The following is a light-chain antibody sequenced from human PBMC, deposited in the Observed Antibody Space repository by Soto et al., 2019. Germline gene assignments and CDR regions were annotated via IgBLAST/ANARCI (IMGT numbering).Light chain of an antibody. CDR1: QRVTSSY. V-gene: IGKV3-20*01. CDR3: RQYWTSLSLT. J-gene: IGKJ1*01. CDR2: GAS. Sequence: ETVLTQSPGTLSLSPGERATLSCRASQRVTSSYLAWYQQKPGQPPRLLIYGASSRATGTPDRCSGSGSGTDFTPPTSRLEPEDVSVYYCRQYWTSLSLTFGQGTKVEIK.